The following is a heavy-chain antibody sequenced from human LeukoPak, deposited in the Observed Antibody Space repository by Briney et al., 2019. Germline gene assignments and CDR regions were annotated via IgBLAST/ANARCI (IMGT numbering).Heavy chain of an antibody. J-gene: IGHJ6*02. CDR1: GFTVSNNY. D-gene: IGHD4-17*01. Sequence: GGSLRLSCAASGFTVSNNYMSWVRQAPGKGLEWVSLIYSGGSTYYADSVKGRFTISRDNAKNSLYLQMNSLRAEDTAVYYCAREFSDGDYGSPYYYGMDVWGQGTTVTVSS. V-gene: IGHV3-53*01. CDR3: AREFSDGDYGSPYYYGMDV. CDR2: IYSGGST.